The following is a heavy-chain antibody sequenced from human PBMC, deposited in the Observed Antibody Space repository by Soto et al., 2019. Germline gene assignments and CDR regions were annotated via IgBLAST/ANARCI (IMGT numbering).Heavy chain of an antibody. D-gene: IGHD6-19*01. CDR2: IHGGGNSA. V-gene: IGHV3-23*03. J-gene: IGHJ4*02. CDR3: AKGGRQWLVTYEFNY. CDR1: GFTFSGYA. Sequence: PGGSLRLSCAASGFTFSGYAMSWIRQAPGKGLEWVSVIHGGGNSAYYADSVKGRFTISRDSSKNTVSLEMTSLRAEDTAAYYCAKGGRQWLVTYEFNYWGQGALVTVSS.